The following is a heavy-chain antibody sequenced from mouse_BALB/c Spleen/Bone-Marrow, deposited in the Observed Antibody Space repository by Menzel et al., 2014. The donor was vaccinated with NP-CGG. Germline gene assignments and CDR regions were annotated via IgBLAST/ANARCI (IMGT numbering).Heavy chain of an antibody. Sequence: EVNVVESGGGLVKPGGSLKLSCAASGFTFSDYYMYWVRQTPEKRLEWVATISDGGSYTYYPDSVKGRFTISRDNAKNNLYLQMSGLKSEDTAMYYCARGSSYFDYWGQGTTLTVSS. D-gene: IGHD1-1*01. CDR1: GFTFSDYY. CDR3: ARGSSYFDY. V-gene: IGHV5-4*02. CDR2: ISDGGSYT. J-gene: IGHJ2*01.